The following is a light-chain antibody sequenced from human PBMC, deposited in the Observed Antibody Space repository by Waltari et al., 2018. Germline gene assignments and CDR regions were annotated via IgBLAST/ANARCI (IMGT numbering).Light chain of an antibody. CDR1: QGLGHTAGSTD. V-gene: IGKV2-30*02. J-gene: IGKJ1*01. Sequence: LMTQSPLTLPVTLGQPASISCRAAQGLGHTAGSTDVSWYQQRPGQSPRRLIYQVSKRDSGVPDRFRGSGSGTDFTLEFSRVEADDVGFYYCMQANFWPWTFGQGTEVEIK. CDR3: MQANFWPWT. CDR2: QVS.